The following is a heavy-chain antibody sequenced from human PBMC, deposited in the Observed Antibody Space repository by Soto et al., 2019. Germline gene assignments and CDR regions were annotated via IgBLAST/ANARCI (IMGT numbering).Heavy chain of an antibody. CDR2: IYYSGST. CDR1: GGSISSYY. Sequence: SETLSLTCTVSGGSISSYYCSWIRQPPGKGLEWIGYIYYSGSTNYNPSLKGRVTISVDTSKNQFSLKLSSVTAADTAVYYCARVIGEGWFDPWGQGTLVTVSS. CDR3: ARVIGEGWFDP. D-gene: IGHD3-10*01. J-gene: IGHJ5*02. V-gene: IGHV4-59*01.